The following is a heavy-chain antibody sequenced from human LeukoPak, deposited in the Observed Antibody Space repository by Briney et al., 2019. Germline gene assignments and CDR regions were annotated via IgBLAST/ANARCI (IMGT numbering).Heavy chain of an antibody. J-gene: IGHJ3*02. CDR2: IYYSGST. CDR3: AAGTGNDAFDI. CDR1: GGSISSYY. V-gene: IGHV4-59*01. Sequence: PSETLSLTCTVSGGSISSYYWSWIRQPPGKGLEWIGYIYYSGSTNYNPSLKSRVTISVDTSKNQFSLKLSSVTAADTAVYIAAAGTGNDAFDIWGQGTMVTVSS. D-gene: IGHD6-13*01.